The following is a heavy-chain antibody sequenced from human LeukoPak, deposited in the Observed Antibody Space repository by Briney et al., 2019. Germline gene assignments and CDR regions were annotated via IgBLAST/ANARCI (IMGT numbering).Heavy chain of an antibody. CDR3: AREEGLRYFDWLFRY. V-gene: IGHV3-23*01. CDR2: ISSTGGTT. Sequence: GGSLRLSCAASGFTFSSYSMNWVRQAPGKGLEWVSSISSTGGTTYYADSVKGRFTISRDNSKNTLYLQMNSLRAEDTAIYYCAREEGLRYFDWLFRYWGQGTLVTVSS. J-gene: IGHJ4*02. D-gene: IGHD3-9*01. CDR1: GFTFSSYS.